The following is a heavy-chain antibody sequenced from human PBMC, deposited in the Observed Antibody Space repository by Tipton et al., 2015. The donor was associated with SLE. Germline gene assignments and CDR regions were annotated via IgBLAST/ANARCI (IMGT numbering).Heavy chain of an antibody. CDR3: ARESSGWYFDL. J-gene: IGHJ2*01. Sequence: SLRLSCAASGFTLSSHGMHWVRQAPGKGLEWVAVISYDGSNKYYADSVKGRFTISRDNSKNTLYLQMNSLRAEDTAVYYCARESSGWYFDLWGRGTLVTVSS. CDR2: ISYDGSNK. V-gene: IGHV3-30*03. CDR1: GFTLSSHG. D-gene: IGHD6-19*01.